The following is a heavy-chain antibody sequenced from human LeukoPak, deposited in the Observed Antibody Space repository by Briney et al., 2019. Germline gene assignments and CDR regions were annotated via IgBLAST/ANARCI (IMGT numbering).Heavy chain of an antibody. J-gene: IGHJ4*02. V-gene: IGHV3-15*01. Sequence: GGSLRLSCAASGFTFSKYAMTWVRQAPGKGLEWVGRIKSKSDGTTTDYAAPVNGRFTISRDDSKNTLYLQMNSLKTEYTAVYYCTTYWDCSSATCHPAPGRNDFWGQGTLVTVSS. CDR3: TTYWDCSSATCHPAPGRNDF. D-gene: IGHD2-2*01. CDR2: IKSKSDGTTT. CDR1: GFTFSKYA.